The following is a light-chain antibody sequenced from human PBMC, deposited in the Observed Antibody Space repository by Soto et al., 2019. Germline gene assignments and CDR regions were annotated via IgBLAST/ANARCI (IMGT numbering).Light chain of an antibody. V-gene: IGKV3-20*01. CDR1: QSVSSNY. CDR2: GAS. CDR3: QQYSNSPPEFT. Sequence: EIVLTQSPGTLSVSQGERVTLSCRASQSVSSNYLAWYQQRPGQAPRLLIFGASYRATGIPDRFSGSGSGTYFTLTISRLEPEDFAVYYCQQYSNSPPEFTFGPGTKVDSK. J-gene: IGKJ3*01.